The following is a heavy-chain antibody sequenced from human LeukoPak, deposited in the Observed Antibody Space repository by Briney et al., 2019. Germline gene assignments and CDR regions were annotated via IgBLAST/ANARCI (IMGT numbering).Heavy chain of an antibody. Sequence: GASVKVSCKASGYTFTSYYMHWVRQAPGQGLEWMGIINPSGGSTSYAQKFQGRVTMTRDTSTSTVYMELSSLRSKDTAVYYCARDPSCSSTSCYHDAFDIWGQGTMVTVSS. CDR2: INPSGGST. CDR3: ARDPSCSSTSCYHDAFDI. J-gene: IGHJ3*02. V-gene: IGHV1-46*03. CDR1: GYTFTSYY. D-gene: IGHD2-2*01.